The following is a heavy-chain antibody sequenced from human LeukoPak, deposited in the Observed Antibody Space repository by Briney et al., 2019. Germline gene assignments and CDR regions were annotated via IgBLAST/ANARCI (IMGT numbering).Heavy chain of an antibody. D-gene: IGHD5-18*01. CDR3: AKDKYSPNINNWFDP. Sequence: GGSLKLSFAASGFTFSSYAISGVRQPPGKGLNWFSAISGSGGSTYYADSVKGRFTISRDNSKNTLYLQMNSLRAEDTAVYYCAKDKYSPNINNWFDPWGQGTLVTVSS. J-gene: IGHJ5*02. CDR1: GFTFSSYA. V-gene: IGHV3-23*01. CDR2: ISGSGGST.